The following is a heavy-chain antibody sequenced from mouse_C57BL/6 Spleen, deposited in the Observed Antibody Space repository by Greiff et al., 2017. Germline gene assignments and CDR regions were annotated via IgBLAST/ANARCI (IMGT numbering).Heavy chain of an antibody. CDR1: GFNIKNTY. V-gene: IGHV14-3*01. CDR2: IDPASGNT. CDR3: ADFGNDMTAMDY. J-gene: IGHJ4*01. D-gene: IGHD2-2*01. Sequence: GQLQQSVAELVRPGASVKLSCTASGFNIKNTYMHWVKQRPEQGLEWIGRIDPASGNTTYAPKFQGKATLTADTSSNTAYLQLSSLTSEDSAVYYCADFGNDMTAMDYWGQGTTVTVSS.